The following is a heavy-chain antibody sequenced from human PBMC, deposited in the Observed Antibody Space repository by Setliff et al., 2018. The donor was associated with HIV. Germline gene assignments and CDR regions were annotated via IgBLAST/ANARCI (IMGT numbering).Heavy chain of an antibody. V-gene: IGHV4-34*01. CDR3: ARRETQLWDDPFDV. J-gene: IGHJ3*01. CDR2: VNHSGHT. Sequence: PSETLSLTCAVYGESFSDYYWSWTRQAPGKGLEWIGEVNHSGHTKYHPSLKSRLTVSVNPSKKQFSMKLTSVTAADTAVYYCARRETQLWDDPFDVWGQGTMVTVS. CDR1: GESFSDYY. D-gene: IGHD1-26*01.